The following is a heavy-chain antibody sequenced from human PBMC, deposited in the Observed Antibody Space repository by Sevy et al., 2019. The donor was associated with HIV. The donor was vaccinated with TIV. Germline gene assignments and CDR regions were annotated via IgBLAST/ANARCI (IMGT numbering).Heavy chain of an antibody. J-gene: IGHJ3*02. CDR2: IKHDGSDK. CDR1: GFTFDDYA. CDR3: AREALYYYDSERHYDDAFDM. Sequence: GGSLRLACAASGFTFDDYAMHWVRQAPGKGLEWVANIKHDGSDKFYVESVKGRFTISRDNAKNSLYLQLSSLRAEDTAMYFCAREALYYYDSERHYDDAFDMWGPGTMVTVSS. D-gene: IGHD3-22*01. V-gene: IGHV3-7*01.